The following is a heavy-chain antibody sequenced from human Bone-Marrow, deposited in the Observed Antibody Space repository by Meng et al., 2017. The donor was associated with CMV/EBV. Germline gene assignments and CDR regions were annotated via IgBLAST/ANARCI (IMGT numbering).Heavy chain of an antibody. J-gene: IGHJ6*02. D-gene: IGHD3-3*02. CDR2: IIPIFGTA. CDR1: GGTFSSYA. CDR3: AREGSSIPNYYYYYGMDV. V-gene: IGHV1-69*05. Sequence: SVKVSCKASGGTFSSYAISWVRQAPGQGLEWMGGIIPIFGTANYAQKLQGRVTMTTDTSTSTAYMELRSLRSDDTAVYYCAREGSSIPNYYYYYGMDVWGQGTTVTVSS.